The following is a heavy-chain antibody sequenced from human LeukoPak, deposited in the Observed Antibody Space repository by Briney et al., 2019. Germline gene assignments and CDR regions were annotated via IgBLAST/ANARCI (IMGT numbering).Heavy chain of an antibody. Sequence: SVKVSCKASGGTFSSYAISWVRQAPGQGLEWMGGIIPIFGTANYAQKFQGRVTITTDESTSTAYMELSSLRSEDTAVYYCARAINHYYDSSGYYYSAFDLWGQGTMATVSS. V-gene: IGHV1-69*05. CDR2: IIPIFGTA. J-gene: IGHJ3*01. CDR3: ARAINHYYDSSGYYYSAFDL. D-gene: IGHD3-22*01. CDR1: GGTFSSYA.